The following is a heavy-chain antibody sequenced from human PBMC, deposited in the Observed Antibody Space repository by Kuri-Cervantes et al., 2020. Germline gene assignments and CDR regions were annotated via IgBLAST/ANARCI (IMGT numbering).Heavy chain of an antibody. Sequence: SETLSLTCTVSGGSISSYYWSWIRQPAGKGLEWIGRIYTSGSTNYNPSLKSRVTTSVDTSKNQFSLKLSSVTAADTAVYYSARNSEELVGADYYFDYWGQGTLVTVSS. CDR1: GGSISSYY. CDR2: IYTSGST. J-gene: IGHJ4*02. CDR3: ARNSEELVGADYYFDY. V-gene: IGHV4-4*07. D-gene: IGHD1-26*01.